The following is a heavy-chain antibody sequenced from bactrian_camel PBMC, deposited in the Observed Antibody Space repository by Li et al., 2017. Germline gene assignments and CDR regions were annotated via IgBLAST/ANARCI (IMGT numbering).Heavy chain of an antibody. D-gene: IGHD1*01. CDR2: IGSPGNT. J-gene: IGHJ4*01. Sequence: HVQLVESGGGSVQAGGSLRLSYEVSTYTKNGAYVGWFRQAPKKQREGVAYIGSPGNTEYAEFAEGRFTISRDNAKNILILEMSSLRPEDTAMYYCAANHWVPSTLRGRPDEYDYWGQGTQVTVS. V-gene: IGHV3S57*01. CDR3: AANHWVPSTLRGRPDEYDY. CDR1: TYTKNGAY.